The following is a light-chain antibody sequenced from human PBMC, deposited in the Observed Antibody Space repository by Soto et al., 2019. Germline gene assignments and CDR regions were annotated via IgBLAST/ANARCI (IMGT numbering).Light chain of an antibody. J-gene: IGKJ1*01. CDR1: QSVSGSY. CDR2: GAS. V-gene: IGKV3-20*01. Sequence: IVMTQSPDTLFVSPWERATLSCRASQSVSGSYLAWHQQKPGQAPRLLIYGASSRATGIPDRFTGSGSGTDFTLTISRLEPEDFAVYYCQQYGSTPTFGQGTKVDIK. CDR3: QQYGSTPT.